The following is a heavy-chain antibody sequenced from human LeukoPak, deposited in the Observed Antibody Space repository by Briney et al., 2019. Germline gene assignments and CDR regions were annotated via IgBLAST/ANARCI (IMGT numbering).Heavy chain of an antibody. CDR1: GFTFSSYA. CDR2: ISDSGGST. CDR3: AKDRSYCSSTSCYRVFEY. Sequence: GGSLRLSCAASGFTFSSYAMSWVRRAPGKGLEWVSAISDSGGSTYYTDSVKGRFTISRDNSKNTLYLQMNSLRAEDTAVYYCAKDRSYCSSTSCYRVFEYWGQGTLVTVSS. D-gene: IGHD2-2*01. V-gene: IGHV3-23*01. J-gene: IGHJ4*02.